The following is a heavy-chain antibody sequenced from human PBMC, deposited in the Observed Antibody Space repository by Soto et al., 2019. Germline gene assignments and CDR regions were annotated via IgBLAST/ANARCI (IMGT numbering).Heavy chain of an antibody. CDR2: IYWDDDK. CDR1: GFALSTSGVG. V-gene: IGHV2-5*02. D-gene: IGHD3-10*01. Sequence: QITLKESGPTLVKPTQTLTLTCNFSGFALSTSGVGVGWIRQPPGKALEWLALIYWDDDKRYSPSLKSGLTFTKDTSKNQVVLTLTNMVPVDTATYYCVHISYGSGLFDYWGQGTLVTVSS. CDR3: VHISYGSGLFDY. J-gene: IGHJ4*02.